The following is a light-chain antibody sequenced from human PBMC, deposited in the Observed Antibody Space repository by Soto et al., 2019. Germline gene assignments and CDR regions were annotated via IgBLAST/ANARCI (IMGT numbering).Light chain of an antibody. V-gene: IGLV2-8*01. Sequence: QSALTQPPSASGSPGQSVTISCTGTSDDVGGYNYVSWYQQHPGKAPKLMIYEVNKRPSGVPDRFSGTKSGNTASLTVSGRGVEEGIYYYRSSYEGSLLVLGGGTKVTVL. CDR2: EVN. CDR3: SSYEGSLLV. CDR1: SDDVGGYNY. J-gene: IGLJ2*01.